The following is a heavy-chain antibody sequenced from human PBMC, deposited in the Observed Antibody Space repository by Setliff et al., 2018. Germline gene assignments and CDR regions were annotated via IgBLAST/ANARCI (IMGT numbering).Heavy chain of an antibody. V-gene: IGHV3-23*01. CDR3: AKDRRPTIAEATAPDY. D-gene: IGHD6-13*01. J-gene: IGHJ4*02. CDR2: ISGSGGST. Sequence: GGSLRLSCAASGFTFSSYAMSWVRQAPGKGLEWVSAISGSGGSTYYADSVKGRFTISRDNSKNTLYLQMNSLRAEDTAVYYCAKDRRPTIAEATAPDYWGQGTLVT. CDR1: GFTFSSYA.